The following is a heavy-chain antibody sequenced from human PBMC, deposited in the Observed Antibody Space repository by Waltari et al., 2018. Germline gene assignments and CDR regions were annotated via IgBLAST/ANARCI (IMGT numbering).Heavy chain of an antibody. CDR3: AKAIVAGKGYYFDY. Sequence: EVQLVESGGGLVQPGGSLRLSCAASGFTFSSYAMRWVRQAPGKGLEWVSAISGSGGSTYEADSVKGRFTISRDNSKNTLYLQMNRRRAEDTAVYYCAKAIVAGKGYYFDYWGQGTLVTVYS. CDR1: GFTFSSYA. CDR2: ISGSGGST. V-gene: IGHV3-23*04. J-gene: IGHJ4*02. D-gene: IGHD6-19*01.